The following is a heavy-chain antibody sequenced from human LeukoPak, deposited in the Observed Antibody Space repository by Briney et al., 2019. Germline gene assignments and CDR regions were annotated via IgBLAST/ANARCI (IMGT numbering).Heavy chain of an antibody. CDR1: GGSFRGYY. J-gene: IGHJ4*02. CDR2: INHSGST. CDR3: ARGGWLDY. Sequence: TSETLSLTCAVYGGSFRGYYWSWIRQPPGKGLEWIGEINHSGSTNYNPSLKSRVTISLDTSKNPFSLKLSSVTAADTAVYYCARGGWLDYWGQGTLVTVSS. D-gene: IGHD6-19*01. V-gene: IGHV4-34*01.